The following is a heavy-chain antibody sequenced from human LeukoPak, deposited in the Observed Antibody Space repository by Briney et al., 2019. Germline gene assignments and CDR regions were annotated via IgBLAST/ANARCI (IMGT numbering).Heavy chain of an antibody. CDR1: GFTFRNAW. Sequence: PGGSLRLSCAASGFTFRNAWMSWVRQAPGKGLEWVGRIRSKTDGGTTDYAAPVKGRFTISRDDSGNTLYLQMSSLRTEDTDVYYCTKSLDCSRTSCDSWGQGTLVTVSS. CDR2: IRSKTDGGTT. D-gene: IGHD2-2*01. V-gene: IGHV3-15*01. CDR3: TKSLDCSRTSCDS. J-gene: IGHJ5*01.